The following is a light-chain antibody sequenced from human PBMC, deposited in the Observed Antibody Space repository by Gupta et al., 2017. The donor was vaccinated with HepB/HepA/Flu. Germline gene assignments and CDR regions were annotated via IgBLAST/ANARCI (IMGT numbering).Light chain of an antibody. CDR2: RDS. CDR3: QSADSSDSVV. V-gene: IGLV3-25*03. CDR1: ALPKQY. J-gene: IGLJ3*02. Sequence: SYELTQPPSVSVSPGQTARITCSGDALPKQYAFWYQQKPGQAPVMVIYRDSERPSGIPERFSGFSSGTTVTLTISGVQAEDEADYYCQSADSSDSVVFGGGTKLTVL.